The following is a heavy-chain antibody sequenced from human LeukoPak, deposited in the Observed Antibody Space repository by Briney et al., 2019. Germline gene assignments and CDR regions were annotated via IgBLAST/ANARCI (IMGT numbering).Heavy chain of an antibody. J-gene: IGHJ4*02. D-gene: IGHD3-10*01. CDR3: AKVYSYGSGSYFNY. CDR1: GFTFSSYA. V-gene: IGHV3-23*01. CDR2: ISGSGGST. Sequence: GGSLRLSCAASGFTFSSYAMSWVRQAPGKGLEWVAAISGSGGSTYYADSVKGRFTISRDNSKNTLYLQMNSLRAEDTAVYYCAKVYSYGSGSYFNYWGQGTLVTVSS.